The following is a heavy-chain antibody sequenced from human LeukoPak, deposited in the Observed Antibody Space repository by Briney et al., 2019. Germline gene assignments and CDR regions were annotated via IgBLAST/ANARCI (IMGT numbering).Heavy chain of an antibody. V-gene: IGHV3-23*01. Sequence: GGSLRLSCAASGFTFSNYAMSWVRQAPGKGLEWVSTFSYSGGSTYYTDSVKGRFTISRDNSKNTLYLQMNSLRAEDTAVYYCAKSLYSSGWYLYDWGQGTLVTVSS. D-gene: IGHD6-19*01. CDR2: FSYSGGST. J-gene: IGHJ4*02. CDR3: AKSLYSSGWYLYD. CDR1: GFTFSNYA.